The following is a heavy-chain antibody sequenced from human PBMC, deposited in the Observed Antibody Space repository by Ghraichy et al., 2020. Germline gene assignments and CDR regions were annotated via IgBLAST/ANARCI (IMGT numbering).Heavy chain of an antibody. CDR2: INHSGST. V-gene: IGHV4-34*01. CDR1: GGSFSGYY. D-gene: IGHD2-21*01. J-gene: IGHJ4*02. CDR3: AGEGESGGERGYYFES. Sequence: SETLSLTCAVYGGSFSGYYWNWIRQPPGKGLEWIGEINHSGSTNYNPSLKSRVTISVDTSKNQFSLKLSSVTAADTAVYYCAGEGESGGERGYYFESWGQGTLVTVSS.